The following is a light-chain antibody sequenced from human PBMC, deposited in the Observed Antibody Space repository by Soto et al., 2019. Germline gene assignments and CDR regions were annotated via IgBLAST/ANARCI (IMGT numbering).Light chain of an antibody. Sequence: QSALTQPRSVSGSPGRSVTISCTGTSSDVGGYDYVSWYQHRPDKAPRVMIYDVTKRPSGVPDRFSGSKSGNTASLTISGLQAEDEAEYYCCSYAGTDTHVVLGGGTKLTVL. V-gene: IGLV2-11*01. J-gene: IGLJ2*01. CDR2: DVT. CDR1: SSDVGGYDY. CDR3: CSYAGTDTHVV.